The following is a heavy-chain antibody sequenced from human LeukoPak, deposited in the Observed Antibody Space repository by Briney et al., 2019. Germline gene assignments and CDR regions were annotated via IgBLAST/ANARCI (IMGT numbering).Heavy chain of an antibody. Sequence: GGSLRLSCAASGFTFSSYSMNWVRQAPGKGLEWVSSISSSSSYICYADSVKGRFTISRDNAKNSLYLQMNSLRAEDTAVYYCARGDSGVFDYWGQGTLVAVSS. V-gene: IGHV3-21*01. CDR1: GFTFSSYS. D-gene: IGHD3-10*01. CDR2: ISSSSSYI. CDR3: ARGDSGVFDY. J-gene: IGHJ4*02.